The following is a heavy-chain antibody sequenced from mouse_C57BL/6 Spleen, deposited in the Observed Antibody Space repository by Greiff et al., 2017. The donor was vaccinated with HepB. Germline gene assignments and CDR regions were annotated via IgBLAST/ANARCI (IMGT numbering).Heavy chain of an antibody. CDR2: IDPSDSYT. CDR3: ARSLLSSYDYAMDY. J-gene: IGHJ4*01. CDR1: GYTFTSYW. V-gene: IGHV1-50*01. Sequence: QVHVKQPGAELVKPGASVKLSCKASGYTFTSYWMQWVKQRPGQGLEWIGEIDPSDSYTNYNQKFKGKATLTVDTSSSTAYMQLSSLTSEDSAVYYCARSLLSSYDYAMDYWGQGTSVTVSS. D-gene: IGHD1-1*01.